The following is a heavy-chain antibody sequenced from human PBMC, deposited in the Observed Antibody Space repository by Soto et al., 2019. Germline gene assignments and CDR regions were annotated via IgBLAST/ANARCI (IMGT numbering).Heavy chain of an antibody. CDR3: ARASGFGESIDY. D-gene: IGHD3-10*01. CDR2: ISYDGSNK. CDR1: GFTFSSYA. J-gene: IGHJ4*02. Sequence: QVQLVESGGGVVQPGRSLRLSCAASGFTFSSYAMHWVRQAPGKGLEWVAVISYDGSNKYYADSVKGRFTISRDNSKNTLYLQMNSLRAEDTAVYYCARASGFGESIDYWGQRTLVTVSS. V-gene: IGHV3-30-3*01.